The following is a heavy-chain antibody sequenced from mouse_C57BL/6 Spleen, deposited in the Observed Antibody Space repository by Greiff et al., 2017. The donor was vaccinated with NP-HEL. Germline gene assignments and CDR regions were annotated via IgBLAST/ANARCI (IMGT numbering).Heavy chain of an antibody. CDR3: ARISDGYQGDFDY. V-gene: IGHV1-81*01. D-gene: IGHD2-3*01. CDR2: IYPRSGNT. J-gene: IGHJ2*01. CDR1: GYTFTSYG. Sequence: VQLQESGAELARPGASVKLSCKASGYTFTSYGISWVKQRTGQGLEWIGEIYPRSGNTYYNEKFKGKATLTADKSSSTAYMELRSLTSEDSAVYFCARISDGYQGDFDYWGQGTTLTVSS.